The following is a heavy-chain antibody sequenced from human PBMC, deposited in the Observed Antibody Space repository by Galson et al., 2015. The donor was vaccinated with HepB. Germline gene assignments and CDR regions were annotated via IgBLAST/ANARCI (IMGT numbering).Heavy chain of an antibody. Sequence: LSLTCTVSGGSISSYYWSWIRQPPGKGLEWIGYIYYSGSTNYNPSLKSRVTISVDTSKNQFSLKLSSVTAADTAVYYCARRWYYDSSGYYYFAFDIWGQGTMVTVSS. CDR3: ARRWYYDSSGYYYFAFDI. V-gene: IGHV4-59*08. CDR2: IYYSGST. J-gene: IGHJ3*02. D-gene: IGHD3-22*01. CDR1: GGSISSYY.